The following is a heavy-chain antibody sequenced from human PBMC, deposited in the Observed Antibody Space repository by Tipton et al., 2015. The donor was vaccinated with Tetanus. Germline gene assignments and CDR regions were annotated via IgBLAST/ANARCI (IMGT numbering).Heavy chain of an antibody. J-gene: IGHJ5*02. CDR2: IYYSGST. CDR1: GGSISDYY. D-gene: IGHD2-2*01. CDR3: TRHVVEAVPRWFDP. V-gene: IGHV4-59*08. Sequence: GLVKPSETLSLTCTVSGGSISDYYWSWIRQPAGKGLEWIGYIYYSGSTNYSPSLKSRVTISIDTSKSQFSLKVHSVTAADTAFYYCTRHVVEAVPRWFDPWGQGTLVTVSS.